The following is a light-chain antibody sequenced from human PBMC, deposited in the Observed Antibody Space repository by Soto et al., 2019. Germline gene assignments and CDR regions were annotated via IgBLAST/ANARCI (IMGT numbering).Light chain of an antibody. Sequence: EIVLTQSPATLSLSPGERATLSCRASQSVSSYLAWYQQKPGQAPRLLIYGASTRATGVPVRFGGSGSGTEFTLTISSLQSEDFTVYFCQQYNNWPPTFGQGTKVDIK. CDR2: GAS. CDR1: QSVSSY. J-gene: IGKJ1*01. V-gene: IGKV3-15*01. CDR3: QQYNNWPPT.